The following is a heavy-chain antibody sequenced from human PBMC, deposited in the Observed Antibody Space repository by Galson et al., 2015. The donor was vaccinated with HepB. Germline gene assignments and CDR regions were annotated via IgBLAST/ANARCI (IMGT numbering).Heavy chain of an antibody. CDR2: IYYSGST. CDR1: GGSISSYY. J-gene: IGHJ6*02. Sequence: TLSLTCTVSGGSISSYYWSWIRQPPGKGLEWIGYIYYSGSTNYNPSLKSRVTISVDTSKNQFSLKLSSVTAADTAVYYCARAYSGYDTGLYGMDVWGQGTTVTVSS. D-gene: IGHD5-12*01. CDR3: ARAYSGYDTGLYGMDV. V-gene: IGHV4-59*01.